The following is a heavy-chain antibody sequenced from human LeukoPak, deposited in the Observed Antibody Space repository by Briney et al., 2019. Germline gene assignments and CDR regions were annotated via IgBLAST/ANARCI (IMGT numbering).Heavy chain of an antibody. CDR1: GGSISSSNW. CDR2: IYHSGST. Sequence: PSGTLSLTCAVSGGSISSSNWWSWVRQPPGKGLEWIGEIYHSGSTNYNPSLKSRVTISVDKSKNQFSLTLSSVTAADTAVYYCARYYYGSGSPPAPYFDYWGQGTLVTVSS. J-gene: IGHJ4*02. V-gene: IGHV4-4*02. D-gene: IGHD3-10*01. CDR3: ARYYYGSGSPPAPYFDY.